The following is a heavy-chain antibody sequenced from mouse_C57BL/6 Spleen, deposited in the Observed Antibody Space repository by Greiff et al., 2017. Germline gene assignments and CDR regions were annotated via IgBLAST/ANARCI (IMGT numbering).Heavy chain of an antibody. CDR3: ARWYYGSSGVYFDY. D-gene: IGHD1-1*01. CDR1: GYTFTSYW. J-gene: IGHJ2*01. Sequence: QVQLQQPGAELVKPGASVKLSCKASGYTFTSYWMHWVKQRPGQGLEWIGMIHPNSGSTNYNEKFKSKATLTVDKSSSTAYMQLSILTSEDSAVYYCARWYYGSSGVYFDYWGQGTTLTVSS. V-gene: IGHV1-64*01. CDR2: IHPNSGST.